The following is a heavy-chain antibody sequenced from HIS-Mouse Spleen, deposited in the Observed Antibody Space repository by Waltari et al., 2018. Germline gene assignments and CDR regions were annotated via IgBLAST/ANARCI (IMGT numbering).Heavy chain of an antibody. Sequence: QLQLQESGPGLVKPSETLSLTCTVSGGSISSSSYYWGWIRQPPGKGLGWIGRSYYSGRAYHNRPLKIRVTISVDTSKNQFSLKLSSVTAADTAVYYCAREIPYSSSWYDWYFDLWGRGTLVTVSS. J-gene: IGHJ2*01. CDR1: GGSISSSSYY. CDR2: SYYSGRA. CDR3: AREIPYSSSWYDWYFDL. D-gene: IGHD6-13*01. V-gene: IGHV4-39*07.